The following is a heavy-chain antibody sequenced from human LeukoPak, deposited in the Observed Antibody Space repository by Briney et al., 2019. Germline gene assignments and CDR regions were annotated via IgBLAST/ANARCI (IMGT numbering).Heavy chain of an antibody. D-gene: IGHD3-3*01. J-gene: IGHJ6*03. CDR1: GGSISSGDYY. V-gene: IGHV4-30-4*08. CDR3: ARVVPFWSGLGDYYMDV. Sequence: PSQTLSLTCTVSGGSISSGDYYWSWIRQPPGKGLEWIGYIYYSGSTYYNPSLKSRVTISVDTSKSQFSLKLSSVTAADTAVYYCARVVPFWSGLGDYYMDVWGKGTTVTVSS. CDR2: IYYSGST.